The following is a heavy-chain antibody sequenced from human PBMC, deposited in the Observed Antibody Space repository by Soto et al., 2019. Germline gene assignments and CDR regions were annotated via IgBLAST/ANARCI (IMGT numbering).Heavy chain of an antibody. CDR2: IVVGSGNT. CDR1: GFTFTSSA. J-gene: IGHJ6*02. D-gene: IGHD1-26*01. CDR3: AADRLTPLLSLYYYGMDV. V-gene: IGHV1-58*01. Sequence: SVKVSCKASGFTFTSSAVQWVRQARGQRLEWIGWIVVGSGNTNYAQKFQERVTITRDMSTSTAYMELSSLRSEDTAVYYCAADRLTPLLSLYYYGMDVWGQGTTVTVS.